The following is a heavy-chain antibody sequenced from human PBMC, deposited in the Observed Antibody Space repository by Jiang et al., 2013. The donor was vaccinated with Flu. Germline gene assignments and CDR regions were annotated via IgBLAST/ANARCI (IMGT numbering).Heavy chain of an antibody. D-gene: IGHD3-16*02. CDR2: IYYSGST. Sequence: GPGLVKPSQTLSLTCTVSGGSISSGGYYWSWIRQHPGKGLEWIGYIYYSGSTYYNPSLKSRVTISVDTSKNQFSLKLSSVTAADTAVYYCARGLGVYDYVWGSYRYTFDYWGQGTLVTVSS. CDR3: ARGLGVYDYVWGSYRYTFDY. CDR1: GGSISSGGYY. J-gene: IGHJ4*02. V-gene: IGHV4-31*03.